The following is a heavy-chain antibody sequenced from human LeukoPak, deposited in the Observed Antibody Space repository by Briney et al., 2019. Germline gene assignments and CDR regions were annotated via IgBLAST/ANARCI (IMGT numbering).Heavy chain of an antibody. CDR2: ISNDGRKK. D-gene: IGHD6-13*01. CDR3: AKGHSSSWYYFGY. Sequence: PGRSLRLSCAASGFTFSNYDMHWVRQAPGKGLEWVAAISNDGRKKSHADSVKGRFTISRDNSKDTLYVQMNSLGAEDTAVYYCAKGHSSSWYYFGYWGQGTLVTVSS. CDR1: GFTFSNYD. V-gene: IGHV3-30*18. J-gene: IGHJ4*02.